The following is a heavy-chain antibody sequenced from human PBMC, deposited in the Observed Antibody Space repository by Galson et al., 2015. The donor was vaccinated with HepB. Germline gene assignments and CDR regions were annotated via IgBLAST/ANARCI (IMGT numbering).Heavy chain of an antibody. V-gene: IGHV5-10-1*01. CDR3: TRQENSGYVPPQNDY. J-gene: IGHJ4*02. CDR1: GYSFTSYW. D-gene: IGHD5-12*01. Sequence: QSGAEVKKPGESLRISCKGSGYSFTSYWISWVRQMPGKGLEWMGRIDPSDSYTNYSPSFQGHVTISADKSISTAYLQWSSLKASDTAMYYCTRQENSGYVPPQNDYWGQGTLVTVSS. CDR2: IDPSDSYT.